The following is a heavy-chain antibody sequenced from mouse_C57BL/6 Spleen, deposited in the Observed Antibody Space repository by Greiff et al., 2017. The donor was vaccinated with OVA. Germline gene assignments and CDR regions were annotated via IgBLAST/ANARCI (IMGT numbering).Heavy chain of an antibody. Sequence: DVQLVESGGDLVKPGGSLKLSCAASGFTFSSYGMSWVRQTPDKRLEWVATISSGGSYTYYPDSVKGRFTISRDNAKNTLYLQMSSRKSEDTAMYYCARHRVEYPDAMDYWGQGTSVTVSS. CDR1: GFTFSSYG. J-gene: IGHJ4*01. D-gene: IGHD1-1*01. CDR2: ISSGGSYT. CDR3: ARHRVEYPDAMDY. V-gene: IGHV5-6*01.